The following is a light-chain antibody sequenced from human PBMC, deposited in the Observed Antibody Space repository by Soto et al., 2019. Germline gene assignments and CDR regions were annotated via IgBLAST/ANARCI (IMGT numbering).Light chain of an antibody. CDR3: QQYNTSLPYT. J-gene: IGKJ3*01. Sequence: EIVLTQSPGTLSLSPGDRATLSCEASHSVNNNYLAWYQHKPGLALRLLPYGSFISVTGIPDRFSGSVSWTDFTLIISRLEHEDFTVYYCQQYNTSLPYTFGCGTKVDIK. V-gene: IGKV3-20*01. CDR2: GSF. CDR1: HSVNNNY.